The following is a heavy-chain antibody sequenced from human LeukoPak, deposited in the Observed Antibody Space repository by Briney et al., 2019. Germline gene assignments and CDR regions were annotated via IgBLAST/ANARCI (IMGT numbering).Heavy chain of an antibody. CDR3: ARDFGLAASSGWFDP. D-gene: IGHD6-13*01. Sequence: GASVKVSCKASGGTFSSYAISWVRRAPGQGLEWMGRIIPILGIANYAQKLQGRVTMTTDTSTSTAYMELRSLRSDDTAVYYCARDFGLAASSGWFDPWGQGTLVTVSS. CDR1: GGTFSSYA. J-gene: IGHJ5*02. CDR2: IIPILGIA. V-gene: IGHV1-69*04.